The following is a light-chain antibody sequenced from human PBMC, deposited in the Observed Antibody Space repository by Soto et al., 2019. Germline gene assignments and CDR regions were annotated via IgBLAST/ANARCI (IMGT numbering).Light chain of an antibody. CDR1: QSISSW. V-gene: IGKV1-5*03. Sequence: DIQMTQSPSTLSASVGDRVTITCRASQSISSWLAWYQQKPGKAPKLLIYKASNLESGVPSRFSGGGSGTEFTLTISSLQPDDFATYYCQHYNTYPWTFGQGTKVEIK. CDR3: QHYNTYPWT. J-gene: IGKJ1*01. CDR2: KAS.